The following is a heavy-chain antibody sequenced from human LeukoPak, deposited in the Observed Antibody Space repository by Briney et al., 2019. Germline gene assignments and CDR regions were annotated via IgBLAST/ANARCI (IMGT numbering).Heavy chain of an antibody. Sequence: ASVKVSCKASGGTFSSYAISWVRQAPGQGLEWMGGIIPIFGTANYAQKFQGRVTITADESTSTAYMELSSLRSEDTAVYYCARDRDIVLTSAFDIWGQGTMVTVSS. D-gene: IGHD2-8*01. J-gene: IGHJ3*02. CDR1: GGTFSSYA. CDR2: IIPIFGTA. V-gene: IGHV1-69*13. CDR3: ARDRDIVLTSAFDI.